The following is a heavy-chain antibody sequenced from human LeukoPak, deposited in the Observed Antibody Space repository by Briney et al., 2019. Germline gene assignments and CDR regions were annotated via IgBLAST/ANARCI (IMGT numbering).Heavy chain of an antibody. CDR3: ARQFDP. CDR2: IYSSGST. Sequence: PETLSLTCTVSGASFSSYYWSWIRQPPGKGLEWIGHIYSSGSTNYNPSLESRVTISLDTSKNQFSLKLTSVTAADTAVYYCARQFDPWGQGTLVTVSS. J-gene: IGHJ5*02. CDR1: GASFSSYY. V-gene: IGHV4-59*08.